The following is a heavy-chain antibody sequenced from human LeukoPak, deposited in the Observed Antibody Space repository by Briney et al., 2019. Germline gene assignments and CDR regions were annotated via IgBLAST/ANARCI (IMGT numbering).Heavy chain of an antibody. D-gene: IGHD6-13*01. Sequence: GASVKVSCKASGYTFTSYGISWVRQAPGQGLEWMGWISAYNGNTNYAQKLQGRVTMTTDTSTSTAYMELRSLGSDDTDVYYCARRRIAAAEILRYFDYWGQGTLVTVSS. CDR1: GYTFTSYG. CDR2: ISAYNGNT. CDR3: ARRRIAAAEILRYFDY. V-gene: IGHV1-18*01. J-gene: IGHJ4*02.